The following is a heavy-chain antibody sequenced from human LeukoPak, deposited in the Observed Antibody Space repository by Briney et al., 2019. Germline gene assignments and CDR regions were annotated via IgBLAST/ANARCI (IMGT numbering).Heavy chain of an antibody. J-gene: IGHJ6*02. CDR1: GYTFTDDY. V-gene: IGHV1-2*02. CDR2: INPNSGGT. D-gene: IGHD2-2*01. Sequence: ASVTVSSKASGYTFTDDYVQWLRPAPGQGLEWMGCINPNSGGTNYAQKFQGRVTMTRDTSISTAYMELSRLRSDDTAVYYCARDHCTSTGCYENYYYGLDVWGQGTTVTVSS. CDR3: ARDHCTSTGCYENYYYGLDV.